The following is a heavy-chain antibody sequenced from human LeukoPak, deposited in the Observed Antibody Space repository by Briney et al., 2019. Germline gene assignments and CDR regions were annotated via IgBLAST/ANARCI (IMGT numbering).Heavy chain of an antibody. CDR1: GFTFSSYW. V-gene: IGHV3-74*01. CDR3: ARVRATFSPHFDN. D-gene: IGHD5-12*01. J-gene: IGHJ4*02. Sequence: QPGGTLRLSCAASGFTFSSYWMHWVRQAPGKGLMWVSRINSDGSITNYADSVKGRFTISRDNAKNTLYLQMNSLRAEDTAVYYCARVRATFSPHFDNWGQGTLVTV. CDR2: INSDGSIT.